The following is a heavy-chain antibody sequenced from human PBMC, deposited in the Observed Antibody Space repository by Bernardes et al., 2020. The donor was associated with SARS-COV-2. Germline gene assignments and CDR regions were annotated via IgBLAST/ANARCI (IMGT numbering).Heavy chain of an antibody. CDR1: GFNLNAHS. V-gene: IGHV3-30*04. D-gene: IGHD4-17*01. CDR2: ISYNGRDE. J-gene: IGHJ3*02. Sequence: SLRLSCAASGFNLNAHSMHWVRQAPGKGLEWVAVISYNGRDEGYSNAVKGRFTISRDNSRNALYLQLNNLRPEDSAVYYCARVPYSDFGVFDIWGQGT. CDR3: ARVPYSDFGVFDI.